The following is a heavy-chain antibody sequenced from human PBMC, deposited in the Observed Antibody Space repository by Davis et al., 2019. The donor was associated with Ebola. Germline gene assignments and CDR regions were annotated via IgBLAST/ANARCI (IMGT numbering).Heavy chain of an antibody. D-gene: IGHD5-24*01. Sequence: MPSETLSLTCTVSGGSISSRRYYWGWIRQPPGKGLEWIGEINHSGSTNYNPSLKSRVTISVDTSKNQFSLKLSSVTAADTAVYYCARRRRDGYNWRYWGQGTLVTVSP. CDR3: ARRRRDGYNWRY. CDR2: INHSGST. J-gene: IGHJ4*02. CDR1: GGSISSRRYY. V-gene: IGHV4-39*07.